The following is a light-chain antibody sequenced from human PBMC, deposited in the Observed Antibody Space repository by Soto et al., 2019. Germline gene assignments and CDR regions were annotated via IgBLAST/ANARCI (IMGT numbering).Light chain of an antibody. CDR2: KAS. CDR1: QTISNR. Sequence: DIQMTQSPSTLPASVGDRVTITCRASQTISNRLAWYQQKPGKVPKLLIYKASSLESGVPSRFSGSGSATEFTLTISSLQPDDFATYYCQQYNLYWTFGQGTKVEIK. V-gene: IGKV1-5*03. CDR3: QQYNLYWT. J-gene: IGKJ1*01.